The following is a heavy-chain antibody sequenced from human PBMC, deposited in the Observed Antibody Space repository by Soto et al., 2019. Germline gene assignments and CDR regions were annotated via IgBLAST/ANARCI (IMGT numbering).Heavy chain of an antibody. CDR1: GFIFKMYW. D-gene: IGHD3-10*01. Sequence: GGSLRLSCAASGFIFKMYWMHWVRQGPGKGLVWISRIYNDGTYSDYADSVRGRFTISRDNVNDTLYLQMNNLRAEDSGLYYCTRGPRPISTGTGAYWGQGTQVTVSS. J-gene: IGHJ4*02. CDR3: TRGPRPISTGTGAY. V-gene: IGHV3-74*01. CDR2: IYNDGTYS.